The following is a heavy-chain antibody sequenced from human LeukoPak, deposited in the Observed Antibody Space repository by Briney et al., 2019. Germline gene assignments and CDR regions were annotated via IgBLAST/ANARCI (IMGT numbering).Heavy chain of an antibody. D-gene: IGHD6-13*01. J-gene: IGHJ3*02. CDR1: GYTFTSYD. CDR2: MNPNSGNT. Sequence: ASVKVSCKASGYTFTSYDINWVRQATGQGLEWMGWMNPNSGNTGYAQKFQGRVTITADESTSTAYMELSSLRSEDTAVYYCARDARVRQLGAFDIWGQGTMVTVSS. CDR3: ARDARVRQLGAFDI. V-gene: IGHV1-8*03.